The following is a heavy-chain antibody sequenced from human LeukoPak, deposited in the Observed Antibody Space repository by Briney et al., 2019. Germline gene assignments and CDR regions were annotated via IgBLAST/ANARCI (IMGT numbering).Heavy chain of an antibody. D-gene: IGHD2-2*01. Sequence: GESLKISCKGSGYSFTSYWISWVRQMPGKGLEWMGRIDPTDSYTNYSPSFQGHVTISADKSISTAYLQWSSLKASDTAMYYCARRQGCSTTACPPDYWGQGTLVTVSS. J-gene: IGHJ4*02. CDR3: ARRQGCSTTACPPDY. V-gene: IGHV5-10-1*01. CDR2: IDPTDSYT. CDR1: GYSFTSYW.